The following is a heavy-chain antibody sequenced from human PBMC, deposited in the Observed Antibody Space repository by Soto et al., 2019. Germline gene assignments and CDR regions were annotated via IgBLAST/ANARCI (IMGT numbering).Heavy chain of an antibody. D-gene: IGHD3-16*01. V-gene: IGHV3-23*01. CDR1: GFTFSTFA. CDR3: PKMKVLITTSGGWCNWFDP. Sequence: EVQLLESGGSLVQPGGSLRLSCAASGFTFSTFAMNWVRQAPGEGLEGVSSISGSGGNTQYADSVKGRVTISRDNSKNALLWQSNPPRPEGTAVYYCPKMKVLITTSGGWCNWFDPWGQGTLVSVSS. CDR2: ISGSGGNT. J-gene: IGHJ5*02.